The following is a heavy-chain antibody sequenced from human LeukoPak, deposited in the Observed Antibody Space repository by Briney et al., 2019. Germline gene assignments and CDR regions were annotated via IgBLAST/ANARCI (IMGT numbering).Heavy chain of an antibody. CDR1: GFPFSNYD. CDR3: IRIRTREHQYGMDV. J-gene: IGHJ6*02. V-gene: IGHV3-13*01. Sequence: GGSLRLSCGASGFPFSNYDMHWVRQAPGKGLDWVSAIDTVGDTYYSGSVKGRFTISRENAQNSLFLQMNSLRDGDTALYYCIRIRTREHQYGMDVWGQGTTVTVSS. CDR2: IDTVGDT. D-gene: IGHD1-26*01.